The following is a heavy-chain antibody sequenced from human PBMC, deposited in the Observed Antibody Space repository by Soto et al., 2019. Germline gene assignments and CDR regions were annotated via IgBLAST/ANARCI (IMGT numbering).Heavy chain of an antibody. V-gene: IGHV4-61*01. CDR2: IYYSGST. D-gene: IGHD3-10*01. Sequence: SETLSLTCTVSGGSVSSGSYYWSWIRQPPGKGLEWIGYIYYSGSTNYNPSLKSRVTISVDTSKNQFSLKLSSVTAADTAVYYCARDIYGSGANWFDPWGQGTLVTVSS. CDR1: GGSVSSGSYY. J-gene: IGHJ5*02. CDR3: ARDIYGSGANWFDP.